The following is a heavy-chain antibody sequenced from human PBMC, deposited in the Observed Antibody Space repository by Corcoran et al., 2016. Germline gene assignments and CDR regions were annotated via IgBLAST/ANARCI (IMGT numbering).Heavy chain of an antibody. J-gene: IGHJ6*02. CDR1: GYTFTGYY. Sequence: QVQLVQSGAEVKKPGASVKVSCKASGYTFTGYYMHWVRQAPGQGLEWMGWINPNSGGTNYAQKFQGRVTMTRDTSISTAYMELSRLRSDDTAVYYCGRWIDDYGWGSFVDVWGQGTTVTVSS. D-gene: IGHD3-16*01. CDR3: GRWIDDYGWGSFVDV. V-gene: IGHV1-2*02. CDR2: INPNSGGT.